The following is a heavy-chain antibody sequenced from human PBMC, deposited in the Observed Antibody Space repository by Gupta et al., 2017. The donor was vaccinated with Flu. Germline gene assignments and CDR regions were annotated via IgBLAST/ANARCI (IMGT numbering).Heavy chain of an antibody. Sequence: SNWGSWVRQPPGKGLEWIGQIYHAGSTNYNPSLKSRVTISVDKSKNQFSRRLSSVTAADTAVYYCAREGCTTTNCYSYMDVWGKGTTVTVSS. CDR3: AREGCTTTNCYSYMDV. V-gene: IGHV4-4*02. CDR2: IYHAGST. CDR1: SNW. J-gene: IGHJ6*04. D-gene: IGHD2-2*02.